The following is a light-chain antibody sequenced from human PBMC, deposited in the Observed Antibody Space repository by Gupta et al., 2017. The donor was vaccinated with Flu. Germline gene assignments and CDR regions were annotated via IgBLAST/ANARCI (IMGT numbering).Light chain of an antibody. CDR1: HDISTY. CDR3: QQYDDLPYT. V-gene: IGKV1-33*01. CDR2: AAS. J-gene: IGKJ2*01. Sequence: PSFLTASVGDRVTITCQAGHDISTYLNWYQQKPGKAPNLLIYAASNLEIGVPSRFSGSGSGTDFTFTIDSLQPEDIATYYCQQYDDLPYTFGQGTKLEIK.